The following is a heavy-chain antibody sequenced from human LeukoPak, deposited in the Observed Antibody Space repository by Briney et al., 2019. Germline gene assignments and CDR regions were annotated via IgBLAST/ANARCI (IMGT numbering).Heavy chain of an antibody. CDR1: GFTFSSYS. D-gene: IGHD7-27*01. J-gene: IGHJ3*02. V-gene: IGHV3-21*01. Sequence: GGSLRLSCAASGFTFSSYSMNWVRQAPWKGLEWVSSISSSSSYIYYADSVKGRITISRDNAKNSLYLQMNSLRAEDTAVYYCASHQNWGSNAFDIWGQGTMVTVSS. CDR3: ASHQNWGSNAFDI. CDR2: ISSSSSYI.